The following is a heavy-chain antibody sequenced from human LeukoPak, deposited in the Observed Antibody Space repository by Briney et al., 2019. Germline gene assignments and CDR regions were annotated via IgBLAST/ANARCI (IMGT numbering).Heavy chain of an antibody. D-gene: IGHD3-9*01. J-gene: IGHJ4*02. V-gene: IGHV1-69*13. CDR3: ARDHGQGAINYYFDY. CDR1: GGTFSSYA. CDR2: IIPIFGTA. Sequence: GASVKVSCKASGGTFSSYAISWVRQAPGQGLEWMGGIIPIFGTANYAQKFQGRVTITADESTSTAYMELSSLRSEDTAVYYCARDHGQGAINYYFDYWGQGTLVTVSS.